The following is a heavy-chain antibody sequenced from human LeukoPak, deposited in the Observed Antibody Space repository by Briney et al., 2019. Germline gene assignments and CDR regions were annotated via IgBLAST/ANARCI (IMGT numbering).Heavy chain of an antibody. CDR1: GFTFSNYN. V-gene: IGHV3-21*04. J-gene: IGHJ6*02. Sequence: PGGSLRLSCAASGFTFSNYNFYWVRQAPGKGLEWVSSISSTSSYIYYADSVKGRFTISRDNAKNSLYLQMNSLRAEDTALYYCARVNPYYYYGMDVWGQGTTVTVSS. CDR3: ARVNPYYYYGMDV. D-gene: IGHD1-14*01. CDR2: ISSTSSYI.